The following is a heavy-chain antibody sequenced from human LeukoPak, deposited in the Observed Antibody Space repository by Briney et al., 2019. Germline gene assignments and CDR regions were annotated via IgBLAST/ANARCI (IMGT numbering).Heavy chain of an antibody. V-gene: IGHV1-18*01. D-gene: IGHD6-13*01. CDR3: ARDFGLAATEAGY. CDR1: GYIFANYG. Sequence: ASVKVSCKASGYIFANYGITWVRQAPGRGLEWMGWISVYSDVSNYAQNFQGRLTMTTDTSTTTAYMELRSLRSDDTAVYFCARDFGLAATEAGYWGHGTLVTVSS. CDR2: ISVYSDVS. J-gene: IGHJ4*01.